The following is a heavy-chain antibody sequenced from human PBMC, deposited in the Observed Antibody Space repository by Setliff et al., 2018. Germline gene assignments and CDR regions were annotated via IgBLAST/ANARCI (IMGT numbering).Heavy chain of an antibody. V-gene: IGHV4-59*01. D-gene: IGHD3-16*01. CDR1: GGSISGYY. CDR3: VRGGSAWAWNYDL. J-gene: IGHJ2*01. CDR2: IHFSGNT. Sequence: SETLSLTCTVSGGSISGYYWNWIRQTPEMRLEWIGHIHFSGNTHFNPSLMSRVTMSVDTSKNQFSLNVNSVASADTAVYYCVRGGSAWAWNYDLWGRGTLVTVSS.